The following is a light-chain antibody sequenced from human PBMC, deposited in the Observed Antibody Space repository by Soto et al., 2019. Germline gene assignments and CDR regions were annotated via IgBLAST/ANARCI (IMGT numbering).Light chain of an antibody. J-gene: IGKJ5*01. CDR2: GAS. CDR3: QHYGSSPPII. V-gene: IGKV3-20*01. Sequence: EIVLTQSPGTLSLSPEERARLSCRASHSVSSSYFAWYQHKPGQAPRLLLHGASSRATGIPDRFSGSGSGTDFTLTISRLEPEDFAVYYCQHYGSSPPIIFGQGTRLEIK. CDR1: HSVSSSY.